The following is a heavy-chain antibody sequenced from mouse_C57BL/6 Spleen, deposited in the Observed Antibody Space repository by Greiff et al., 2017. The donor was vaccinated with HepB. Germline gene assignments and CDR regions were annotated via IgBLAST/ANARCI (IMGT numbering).Heavy chain of an antibody. CDR2: INPNNGGT. CDR3: ARSYYYVSRGYFDY. J-gene: IGHJ2*01. CDR1: GYTFTDYN. Sequence: VQLQQSGPELVKPGASVKMSCKASGYTFTDYNMHWVKQSHGKSLEWIGYINPNNGGTSYNQKFKGKATLTVNKSSSTAYMELRSLTSEDSAVYYCARSYYYVSRGYFDYWGQGTTLTVSS. D-gene: IGHD1-1*01. V-gene: IGHV1-22*01.